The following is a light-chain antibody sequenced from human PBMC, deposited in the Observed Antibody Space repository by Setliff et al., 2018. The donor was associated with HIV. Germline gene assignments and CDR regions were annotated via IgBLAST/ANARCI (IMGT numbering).Light chain of an antibody. J-gene: IGLJ1*01. CDR2: EVN. Sequence: QSVLAQPPSVSGSPGQSIIISCTGTINNIGSYNRVSWYQQRPGTAPKLIIFEVNKRPSVVSNRFSGSKSGSTASLAISGLQADDEGDYYCCSYAGTDTFVVFGTGTKVTVL. CDR3: CSYAGTDTFVV. CDR1: INNIGSYNR. V-gene: IGLV2-23*02.